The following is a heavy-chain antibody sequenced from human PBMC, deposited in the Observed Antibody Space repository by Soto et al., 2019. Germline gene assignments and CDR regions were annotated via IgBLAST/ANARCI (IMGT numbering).Heavy chain of an antibody. CDR1: GGPFSSYY. J-gene: IGHJ3*02. V-gene: IGHV4-59*01. D-gene: IGHD6-19*01. CDR2: IYYSGST. CDR3: AREERIGWYPDAFDI. Sequence: PSETLSLTCTVAGGPFSSYYWNWIRQPPGKGLEWIGYIYYSGSTNYNPSLESRVTISVDTSKNQFSLKPSSVTAADTAVYYCAREERIGWYPDAFDIWGQGTMVTVSS.